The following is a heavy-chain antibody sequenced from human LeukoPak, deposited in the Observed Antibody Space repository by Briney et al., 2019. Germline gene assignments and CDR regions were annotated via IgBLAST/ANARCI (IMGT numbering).Heavy chain of an antibody. D-gene: IGHD3-10*01. CDR1: GGTFSSYA. CDR2: IIPIFGTA. CDR3: AWQRITHQGYFDY. Sequence: GASVKVSCKASGGTFSSYAISWVRQAPGQGLEWMGGIIPIFGTANYAQKFQGRVTITADESMSTAYMELSSLRSEDTAVYYCAWQRITHQGYFDYWGQGTLVTVSS. V-gene: IGHV1-69*13. J-gene: IGHJ4*02.